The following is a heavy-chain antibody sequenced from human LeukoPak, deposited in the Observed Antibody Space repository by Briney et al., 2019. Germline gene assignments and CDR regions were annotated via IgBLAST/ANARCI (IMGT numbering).Heavy chain of an antibody. V-gene: IGHV3-30*18. CDR1: GYSFSSYG. J-gene: IGHJ4*02. Sequence: PGRSLRLSCAASGYSFSSYGMHWVRQAPGKGLEWVAVISYDGSNKYYADSVKGRFTISRDNSKNTLYLQMNSLRAEGTAVYYCAKEAPYYYDSSGYIDYWGQGTLVTVSS. CDR2: ISYDGSNK. D-gene: IGHD3-22*01. CDR3: AKEAPYYYDSSGYIDY.